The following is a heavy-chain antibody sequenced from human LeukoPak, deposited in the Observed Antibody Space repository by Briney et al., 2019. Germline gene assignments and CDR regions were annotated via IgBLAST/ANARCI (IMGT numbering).Heavy chain of an antibody. V-gene: IGHV3-21*01. Sequence: GGSLRLSCAASGFTFSSYSMNWVRQAPGKGLEWVPSISSSSSYIYYADSVKGRFTISRDNAKNSLYLQMNSLRAEDTAVYYCAREGCSSTSCYAYYYYYMDVWGKGTTVTVSS. D-gene: IGHD2-2*01. CDR1: GFTFSSYS. J-gene: IGHJ6*03. CDR2: ISSSSSYI. CDR3: AREGCSSTSCYAYYYYYMDV.